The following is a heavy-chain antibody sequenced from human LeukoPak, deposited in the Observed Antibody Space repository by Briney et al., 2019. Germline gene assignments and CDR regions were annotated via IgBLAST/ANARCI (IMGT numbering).Heavy chain of an antibody. CDR3: VRVVGESHFDY. CDR2: SRNKVNSYTT. CDR1: GFIFSDHY. J-gene: IGHJ4*02. Sequence: GGSLRLSCAASGFIFSDHYMDWVRQAPGKGLEWVGRSRNKVNSYTTEYAASVKGRSSISRDASKNSLYLQMNSLKTEDTAVYCCVRVVGESHFDYWGQGTLVTVSS. D-gene: IGHD2-21*01. V-gene: IGHV3-72*01.